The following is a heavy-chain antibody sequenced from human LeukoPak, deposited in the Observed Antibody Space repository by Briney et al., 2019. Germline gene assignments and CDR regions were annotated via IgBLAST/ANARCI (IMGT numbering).Heavy chain of an antibody. Sequence: ASVKVSCKVSGYTLTELSTHWVRQAPGKGLEWMGGFDPEDGETIYAQKFQGRVTMTEDTSTDTAYMELSSLRSEDTAVYYCATGLVVPAAPRPYNWFDPWGQGTLVTVSS. CDR3: ATGLVVPAAPRPYNWFDP. D-gene: IGHD2-2*01. V-gene: IGHV1-24*01. CDR2: FDPEDGET. CDR1: GYTLTELS. J-gene: IGHJ5*02.